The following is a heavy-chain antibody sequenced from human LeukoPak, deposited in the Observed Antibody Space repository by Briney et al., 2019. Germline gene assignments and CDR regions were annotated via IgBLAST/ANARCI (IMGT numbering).Heavy chain of an antibody. Sequence: GGSLRLSCAASGFTFSSYAMSWVRQAPGKGLEWVSAISGSGGSTYYADSVKGRFTISRDNAKNSLFLQLNSLRAEDTAVYYCARDQEQWLAAYWGQGTLVTVSS. CDR1: GFTFSSYA. CDR2: ISGSGGST. J-gene: IGHJ4*02. D-gene: IGHD6-19*01. V-gene: IGHV3-23*01. CDR3: ARDQEQWLAAY.